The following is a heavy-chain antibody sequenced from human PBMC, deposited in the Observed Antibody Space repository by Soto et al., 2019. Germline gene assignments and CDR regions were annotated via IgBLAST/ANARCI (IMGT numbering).Heavy chain of an antibody. Sequence: PSETLSLTCTVSGGSITSGDHYWNWIRQPPGKGLEWIGYIYYNGRTYYNPSLKSRVSISVDTPKNQFSLKLSSLTAADTAVYYCARDQSGYRADYGLDVWGQGTTVTVSS. D-gene: IGHD3-3*01. CDR3: ARDQSGYRADYGLDV. J-gene: IGHJ6*02. CDR1: GGSITSGDHY. V-gene: IGHV4-30-4*01. CDR2: IYYNGRT.